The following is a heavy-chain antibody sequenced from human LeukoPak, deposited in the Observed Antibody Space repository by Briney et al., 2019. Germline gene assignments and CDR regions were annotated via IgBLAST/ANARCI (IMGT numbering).Heavy chain of an antibody. CDR2: INPSGGST. D-gene: IGHD2-2*01. CDR3: GTTYCSSTSCQILYYYGMDV. V-gene: IGHV1-46*01. Sequence: GASVKVSCKASGYTFTSYYMHWVRQAPGQGLEWMGIINPSGGSTSYAQKFQGRVTITADESTSTAYMELSSLRSEDTAVYYCGTTYCSSTSCQILYYYGMDVWGQGTTVTVSS. J-gene: IGHJ6*02. CDR1: GYTFTSYY.